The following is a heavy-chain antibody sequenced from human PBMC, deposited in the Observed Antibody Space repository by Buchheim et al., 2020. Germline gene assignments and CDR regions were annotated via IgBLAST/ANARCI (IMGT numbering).Heavy chain of an antibody. CDR3: ARGTYYYDSSGLLLDY. J-gene: IGHJ4*02. D-gene: IGHD3-22*01. Sequence: QVQLQESGPGLVKPSQTLSLTCTVSGGSISSGDYYWSWIRQPPGKGLEWIGYIYYSWSTYYNPSLKSRITISVDTTKNQYSLKLSSVTAADTAVYYCARGTYYYDSSGLLLDYWGQGTL. CDR1: GGSISSGDYY. V-gene: IGHV4-30-4*01. CDR2: IYYSWST.